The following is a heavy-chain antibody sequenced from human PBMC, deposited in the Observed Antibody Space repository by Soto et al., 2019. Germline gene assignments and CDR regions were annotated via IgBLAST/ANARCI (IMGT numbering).Heavy chain of an antibody. V-gene: IGHV1-2*02. Sequence: ASVKVSCKASGYSFTGYYIHWVRQAPGQGLEWMGWINPDSGATNYAQNFQGRVTLTSDTSISTASMDLTSLTSDDTAVYYCARGDYGTGGYPFPYFDYWSQGTLATVSS. CDR3: ARGDYGTGGYPFPYFDY. CDR1: GYSFTGYY. J-gene: IGHJ4*02. CDR2: INPDSGAT. D-gene: IGHD2-8*02.